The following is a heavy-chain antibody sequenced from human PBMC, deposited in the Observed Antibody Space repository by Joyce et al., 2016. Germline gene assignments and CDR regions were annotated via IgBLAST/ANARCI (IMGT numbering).Heavy chain of an antibody. CDR2: IRPDSSTT. CDR1: GDTFISRW. Sequence: QVQLVQSGAELRTPGASVKVSCKASGDTFISRWRHWVRQAPGQGVEWMELIRPDSSTTSLAQKFQGRVALTTDVSTSAAYMELSSLTSDDTATDYCTRDLGKPDDYWGQGTLVTVSS. D-gene: IGHD7-27*01. J-gene: IGHJ4*02. V-gene: IGHV1-2*02. CDR3: TRDLGKPDDY.